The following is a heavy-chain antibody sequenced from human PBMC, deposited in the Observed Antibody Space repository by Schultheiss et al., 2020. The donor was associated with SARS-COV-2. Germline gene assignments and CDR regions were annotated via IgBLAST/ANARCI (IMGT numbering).Heavy chain of an antibody. CDR3: ARGTVLMVYATLGAFDI. CDR1: GFTFSSYG. J-gene: IGHJ3*02. V-gene: IGHV3-30*19. Sequence: GGSLRLSCAASGFTFSSYGMHWVRQAPGKGLEWVAVIWYDGSNKYYADSVKGRFTISRHNSKNTLYLQMNSLRAEDTAVYYCARGTVLMVYATLGAFDIWGQGTMVTVSS. CDR2: IWYDGSNK. D-gene: IGHD2-8*01.